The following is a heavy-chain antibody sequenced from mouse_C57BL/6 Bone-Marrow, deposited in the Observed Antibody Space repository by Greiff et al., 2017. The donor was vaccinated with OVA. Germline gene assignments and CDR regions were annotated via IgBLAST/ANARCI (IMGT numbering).Heavy chain of an antibody. CDR2: ISSGSSTI. J-gene: IGHJ4*01. CDR1: GFTFSDYG. V-gene: IGHV5-17*01. Sequence: EVMLVESGGGLVKPGGSLKLSCAASGFTFSDYGMHWVRQAPEKGLEWVAYISSGSSTIYYADTVKGRFTISRDNAKNTLFLQMTSLRSEDTAMYYCARRDYYGSSWVDYWGQGTSVTVSS. CDR3: ARRDYYGSSWVDY. D-gene: IGHD1-1*01.